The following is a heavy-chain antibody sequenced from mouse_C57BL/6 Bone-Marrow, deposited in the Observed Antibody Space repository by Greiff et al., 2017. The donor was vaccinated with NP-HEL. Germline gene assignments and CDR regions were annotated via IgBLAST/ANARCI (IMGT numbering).Heavy chain of an antibody. D-gene: IGHD1-1*01. CDR1: GYTFTSYW. CDR3: ARDYYGSSLDY. V-gene: IGHV1-52*01. CDR2: IDPSDSET. Sequence: QVQLKQPGAELVRPGSSVKLSCKASGYTFTSYWMHWVKQRPIQGLEWIGNIDPSDSETHYNQKFKDKATLTVDKSSSTAYMQLSSLTSEDSAVYYCARDYYGSSLDYWGQGTTLTVSS. J-gene: IGHJ2*01.